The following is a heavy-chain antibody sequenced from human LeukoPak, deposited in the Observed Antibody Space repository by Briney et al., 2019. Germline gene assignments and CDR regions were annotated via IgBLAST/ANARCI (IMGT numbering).Heavy chain of an antibody. CDR3: AREATGRAFDP. V-gene: IGHV1-18*01. J-gene: IGHJ5*02. CDR2: ISALTGDT. Sequence: ASVKVSCKAPGYNFNDFGVTWVRQARGQGLEWMGWISALTGDTNYAQKFQGRLTMTTDTSTDTAYMEMRSLRSDDTAVYYCAREATGRAFDPWGQGTLVVVSS. D-gene: IGHD1-14*01. CDR1: GYNFNDFG.